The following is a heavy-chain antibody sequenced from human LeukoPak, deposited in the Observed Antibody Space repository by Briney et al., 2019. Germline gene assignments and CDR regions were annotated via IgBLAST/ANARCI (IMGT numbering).Heavy chain of an antibody. CDR1: GGSISSGGYY. CDR3: ARSPVEMATIGDWYFDL. CDR2: IYYSGST. D-gene: IGHD5-24*01. Sequence: SETLSLTCTVSGGSISSGGYYWSWIRQHPGKGLEWIGYIYYSGSTYYNPTLKSRVTISVDTSKNQFSLKLSSVTAADTAVYYCARSPVEMATIGDWYFDLWGRGTLVTVSS. V-gene: IGHV4-31*03. J-gene: IGHJ2*01.